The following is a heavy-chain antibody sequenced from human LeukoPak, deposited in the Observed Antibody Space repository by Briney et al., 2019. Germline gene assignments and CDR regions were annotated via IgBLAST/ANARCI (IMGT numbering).Heavy chain of an antibody. J-gene: IGHJ4*02. Sequence: SETLSLTCTVSGGSISSGGYYWSWIRQRPGKGLEWIGYIYYSGSTYYNPSLKSRVTISVDTSKNQFSLKLSSVTAAATAVYYCARGGFSGSGSYYFDYWGQGTLVTVSS. V-gene: IGHV4-31*03. CDR1: GGSISSGGYY. CDR2: IYYSGST. CDR3: ARGGFSGSGSYYFDY. D-gene: IGHD3-10*01.